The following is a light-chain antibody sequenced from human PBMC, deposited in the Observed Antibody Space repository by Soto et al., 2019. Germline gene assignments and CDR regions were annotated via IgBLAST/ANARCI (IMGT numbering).Light chain of an antibody. Sequence: QGLLTQPPSVYGAPGQRFTISCTGSISNIGAGYDVHWYQQLPGTAPKLLIYGNSNRPSGVPDRFSGSKSGTSASLAITGLQAEDEADYYCKSYDSSLSGYVFGTGTKVTVL. CDR1: ISNIGAGYD. J-gene: IGLJ1*01. V-gene: IGLV1-40*01. CDR3: KSYDSSLSGYV. CDR2: GNS.